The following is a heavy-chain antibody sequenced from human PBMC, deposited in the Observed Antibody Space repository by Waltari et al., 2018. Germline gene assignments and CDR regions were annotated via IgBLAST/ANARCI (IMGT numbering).Heavy chain of an antibody. J-gene: IGHJ4*02. CDR2: SYYSWST. CDR3: ARSRRTSVVGATWVDY. Sequence: QVQLQESGPGLVKPSQTLSLTCTVSGGSISSGDYYWSWIRQPPGKGLEWIGYSYYSWSTYYNPSLTSRVTISVDTSKNQFSLKLSSVTAADTAVYYCARSRRTSVVGATWVDYWGQGTLVTVSS. D-gene: IGHD1-26*01. CDR1: GGSISSGDYY. V-gene: IGHV4-30-4*08.